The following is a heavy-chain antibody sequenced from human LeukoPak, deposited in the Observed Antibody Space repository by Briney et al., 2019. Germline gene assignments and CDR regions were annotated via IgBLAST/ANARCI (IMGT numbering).Heavy chain of an antibody. V-gene: IGHV3-7*01. CDR3: ARDELGGYSYGSDY. Sequence: GGSLRLSCAASGFTFSSYWMSWVRQAPGKGLEWVANIKQDGSEKYYVDSVKGRFTISRDNAKNSLYLQMNSLRAEDTAVYYCARDELGGYSYGSDYWGQGTLVTVSS. J-gene: IGHJ4*02. D-gene: IGHD5-18*01. CDR1: GFTFSSYW. CDR2: IKQDGSEK.